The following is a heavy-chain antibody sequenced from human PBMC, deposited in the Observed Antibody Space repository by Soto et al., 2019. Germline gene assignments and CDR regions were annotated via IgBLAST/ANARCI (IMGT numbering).Heavy chain of an antibody. D-gene: IGHD3-22*01. Sequence: GETLKISCKGSGYSFAGYWIAWVRQKPGKGLEWMGRIDPSDSQTYYSPSFRGHVTISVTKSITTVFLQWSSLRASDTAMYYCARQIYDSDTGPNFQYYFDSWGQGTPVTVSS. V-gene: IGHV5-10-1*01. CDR1: GYSFAGYW. J-gene: IGHJ4*02. CDR3: ARQIYDSDTGPNFQYYFDS. CDR2: IDPSDSQT.